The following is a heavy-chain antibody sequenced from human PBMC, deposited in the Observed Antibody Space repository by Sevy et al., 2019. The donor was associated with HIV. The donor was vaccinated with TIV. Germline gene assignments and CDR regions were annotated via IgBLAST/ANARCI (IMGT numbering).Heavy chain of an antibody. CDR2: ISYDGSNK. CDR3: AKSGDGVVAAPRDYFDY. J-gene: IGHJ4*02. CDR1: GFTFSSYG. Sequence: GGSLRLSCAASGFTFSSYGMHWVRQAPGKGLEWVAVISYDGSNKYYADSVKGRFTISRDNSKKTLYLQMNSLRAEDTAVYYCAKSGDGVVAAPRDYFDYWGQGTLVTVSS. V-gene: IGHV3-30*18. D-gene: IGHD2-15*01.